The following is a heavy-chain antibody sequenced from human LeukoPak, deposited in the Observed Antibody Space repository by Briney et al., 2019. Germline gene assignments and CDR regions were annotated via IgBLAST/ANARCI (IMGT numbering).Heavy chain of an antibody. J-gene: IGHJ3*02. CDR3: TTVFEATTDAFDI. D-gene: IGHD5-12*01. CDR1: GFTFSAYA. Sequence: GGSLRLSCEASGFTFSAYAMTWVRQAPGKGLEWVGRIKSRTDGGTTDHAAPVKGRFTISREDSKNTLYLQMNSLKTEDTAVYYCTTVFEATTDAFDIWGQGTMVTASS. CDR2: IKSRTDGGTT. V-gene: IGHV3-15*01.